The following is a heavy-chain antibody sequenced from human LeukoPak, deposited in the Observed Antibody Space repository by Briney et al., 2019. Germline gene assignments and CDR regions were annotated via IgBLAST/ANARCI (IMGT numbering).Heavy chain of an antibody. Sequence: GASVKVSCKASGYTFTGYYMHWVRQAPGQGLEWMGWINPNSGGTNYAQKFQGRVTMTRDTSFSTAYMELSRLRSDDTAVYYCARAPRGVRGAPDNWFDPWGQGTLVTVSS. V-gene: IGHV1-2*02. D-gene: IGHD3-10*01. CDR2: INPNSGGT. J-gene: IGHJ5*02. CDR1: GYTFTGYY. CDR3: ARAPRGVRGAPDNWFDP.